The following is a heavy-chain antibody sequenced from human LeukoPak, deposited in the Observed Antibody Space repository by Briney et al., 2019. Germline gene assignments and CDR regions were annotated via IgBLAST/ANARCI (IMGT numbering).Heavy chain of an antibody. CDR3: ARGGIVVVPAAMFSYYYYGMDV. V-gene: IGHV4-61*08. D-gene: IGHD2-2*01. Sequence: SETLSLTCTVSGGSISSGGYSWSWIRQPPGKGLEWIGYIYYSGSTNYNPSLKSRVTISVDTSKNQFSLKLSSVTAADTAVYYCARGGIVVVPAAMFSYYYYGMDVWGQGTTVTVSS. CDR2: IYYSGST. CDR1: GGSISSGGYS. J-gene: IGHJ6*02.